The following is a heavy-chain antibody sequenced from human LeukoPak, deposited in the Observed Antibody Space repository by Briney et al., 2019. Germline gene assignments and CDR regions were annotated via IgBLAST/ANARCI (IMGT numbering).Heavy chain of an antibody. CDR1: GFIFISYG. D-gene: IGHD3/OR15-3a*01. CDR3: AKSRTGHDAFDI. Sequence: GGSLRLSCAASGFIFISYGMHWVRQAPGKGLEWVAIIWYDGNTKYYAESVKGRFTISRDNSKNTLYLQMDSLRAEDTAVYYCAKSRTGHDAFDIWGQGTMVTVSS. CDR2: IWYDGNTK. V-gene: IGHV3-33*06. J-gene: IGHJ3*02.